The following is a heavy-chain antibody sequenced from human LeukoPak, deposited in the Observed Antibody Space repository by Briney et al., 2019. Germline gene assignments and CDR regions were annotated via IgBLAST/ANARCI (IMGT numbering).Heavy chain of an antibody. CDR2: ITGSGGNT. Sequence: PGGSLRLSCAASGFTFSNYAMSWVRQAPGKGLKWVSAITGSGGNTYYADSVKGRFTISRDNSKNTVFLQMNSLRAEDTAVYYCAKWGDYDVLTGYYVSDYWGQGTLVTVSS. CDR3: AKWGDYDVLTGYYVSDY. CDR1: GFTFSNYA. V-gene: IGHV3-23*01. J-gene: IGHJ4*02. D-gene: IGHD3-9*01.